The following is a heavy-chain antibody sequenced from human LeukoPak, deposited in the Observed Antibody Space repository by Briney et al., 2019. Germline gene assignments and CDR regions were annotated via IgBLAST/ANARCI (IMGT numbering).Heavy chain of an antibody. CDR1: GGSFSGHY. D-gene: IGHD3-10*01. J-gene: IGHJ5*02. CDR2: INHSGST. CDR3: ARGEPMYYYGSGSYMQVGKMNWFDP. V-gene: IGHV4-34*01. Sequence: SETLSLTCAVYGGSFSGHYWSWIRQPPGKGLEWIGEINHSGSTNYNPSLKSRVTISVDTSKNQFSLKLSSVTAADTAVYYCARGEPMYYYGSGSYMQVGKMNWFDPWGQGTLVTVSS.